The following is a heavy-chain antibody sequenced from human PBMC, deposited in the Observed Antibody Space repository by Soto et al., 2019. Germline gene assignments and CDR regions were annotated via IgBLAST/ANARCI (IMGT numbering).Heavy chain of an antibody. CDR1: GFPFSHYA. Sequence: GGSLRLSCTASGFPFSHYAMNWVRQGPGTRLEWVADISGSGDSARYADSVRGRFTISRDNSRDTLYLQMNSLRVEDTAVYYCARCSGSYYYFDYWGQGTLVTVSS. CDR3: ARCSGSYYYFDY. D-gene: IGHD1-26*01. V-gene: IGHV3-23*01. J-gene: IGHJ4*02. CDR2: ISGSGDSA.